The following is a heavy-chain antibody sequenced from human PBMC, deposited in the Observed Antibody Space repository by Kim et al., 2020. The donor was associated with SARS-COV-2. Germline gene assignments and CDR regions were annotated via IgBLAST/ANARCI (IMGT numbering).Heavy chain of an antibody. CDR3: ARDSAYYGMDV. V-gene: IGHV3-53*01. CDR2: T. Sequence: TYNADTVKGRVTISRDNTKDTLYLQMNSLRAEDTAVYYCARDSAYYGMDVWGQGTTVTVSS. J-gene: IGHJ6*02. D-gene: IGHD3-10*01.